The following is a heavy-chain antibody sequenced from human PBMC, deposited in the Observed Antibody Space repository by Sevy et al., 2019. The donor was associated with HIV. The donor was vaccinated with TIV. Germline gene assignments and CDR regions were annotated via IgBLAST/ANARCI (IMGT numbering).Heavy chain of an antibody. D-gene: IGHD3-22*01. CDR1: GFTFSNYA. V-gene: IGHV3-33*01. CDR3: ARGGYYYDNAAYYALDS. J-gene: IGHJ4*02. CDR2: IWSDGAYQ. Sequence: GGSLRLSCAATGFTFSNYAMHWVRQAPGKGMEWVAIIWSDGAYQYHGDSVKGRFTISRVNSKNTLYLQMNNVRVEDTAVYDCARGGYYYDNAAYYALDSWGQGTLVTVSS.